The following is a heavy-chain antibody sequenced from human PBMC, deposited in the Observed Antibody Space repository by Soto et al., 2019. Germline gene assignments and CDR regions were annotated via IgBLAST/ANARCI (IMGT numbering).Heavy chain of an antibody. J-gene: IGHJ3*02. CDR2: IDNSGST. V-gene: IGHV4-4*07. CDR3: ARGGSSDWQVALDI. CDR1: GGSISNYF. Sequence: NPSETLSLPCTVSGGSISNYFCNWIRQPAGKGLEWIGRIDNSGSTNYNPSLKSRITMSADTSRNQFSLKLNSVTAADTAVYYCARGGSSDWQVALDIWGQGTMVTVSS. D-gene: IGHD6-19*01.